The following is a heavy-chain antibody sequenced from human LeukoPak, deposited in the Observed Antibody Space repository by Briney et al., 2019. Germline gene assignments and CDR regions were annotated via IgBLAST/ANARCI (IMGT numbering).Heavy chain of an antibody. CDR2: ISTDNSYR. CDR3: ARDVSLDF. Sequence: GGSLRLSCAASGFTFSSYGMHWVRQAPGKGLEWVSSISTDNSYRHCADSVKGRFTISRDNPKNSLYLQMNTLRAEDTAVYYCARDVSLDFWGQGTLVTVTS. CDR1: GFTFSSYG. V-gene: IGHV3-21*06. J-gene: IGHJ4*02.